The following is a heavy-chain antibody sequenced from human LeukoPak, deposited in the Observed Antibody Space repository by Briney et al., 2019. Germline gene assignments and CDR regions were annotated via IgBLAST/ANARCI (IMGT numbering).Heavy chain of an antibody. V-gene: IGHV4-39*01. CDR3: ARLGRYSGSYSDY. J-gene: IGHJ4*02. CDR1: GGSISSDSYY. Sequence: PSETLSLTCTVSGGSISSDSYYWGWIRQPPGKGLGWIGSIYYSGSTYYNPSLKSRVTISVDTSKNQFSLKLSSVTAADTAVYYCARLGRYSGSYSDYWGQGTLVTVSS. CDR2: IYYSGST. D-gene: IGHD1-26*01.